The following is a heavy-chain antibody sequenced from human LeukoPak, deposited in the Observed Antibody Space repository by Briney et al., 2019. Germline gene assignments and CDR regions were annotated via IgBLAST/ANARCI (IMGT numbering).Heavy chain of an antibody. V-gene: IGHV3-23*01. CDR1: GFTLRSYA. CDR3: AKSSIALRPYYMDV. Sequence: GGSLRLSCAASGFTLRSYAMNWVRQAPGKGLEWVSAISGSGGSTSYADSVKGRFTISRDNFKNTLYLQMNSLRAEDTALYYCAKSSIALRPYYMDVWGKGTTVTVSS. CDR2: ISGSGGST. D-gene: IGHD6-6*01. J-gene: IGHJ6*03.